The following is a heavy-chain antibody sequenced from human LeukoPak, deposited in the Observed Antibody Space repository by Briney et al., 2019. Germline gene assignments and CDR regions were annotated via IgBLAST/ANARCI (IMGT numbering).Heavy chain of an antibody. D-gene: IGHD6-13*01. CDR3: ARAPQYRSSWYAVYFDY. J-gene: IGHJ4*02. CDR2: IYHSGST. Sequence: KASETLSLSCTDSGYSISSGYYWGWFRQPPGKGLKWVGSIYHSGSTYYNPSLKSRVTISVDTSKNQFSLKLSSVTAADTAVYYCARAPQYRSSWYAVYFDYWGQGTLVIVSS. CDR1: GYSISSGYY. V-gene: IGHV4-38-2*02.